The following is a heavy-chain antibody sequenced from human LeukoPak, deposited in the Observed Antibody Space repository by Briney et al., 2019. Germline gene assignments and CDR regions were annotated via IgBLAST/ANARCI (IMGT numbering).Heavy chain of an antibody. CDR2: IIPIFGTA. J-gene: IGHJ6*04. Sequence: ASVKVSCKASGGTFSSYAISWVRQAPEQGLEWMGGIIPIFGTANYAQKFQGRVTITADESTSTAYMELSSLRSEDTAVYYCARDYGAAGPGMDVWGKGTTVTVSS. V-gene: IGHV1-69*01. CDR1: GGTFSSYA. CDR3: ARDYGAAGPGMDV. D-gene: IGHD4-17*01.